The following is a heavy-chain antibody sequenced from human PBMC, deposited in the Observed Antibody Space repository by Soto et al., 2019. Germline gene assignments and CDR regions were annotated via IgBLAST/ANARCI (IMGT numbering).Heavy chain of an antibody. Sequence: SETLSLTCTVSGGSISNYYWSWIRHTPGKKLEWIGYIYYSGSTNYNPSLKSRVTISVDTSKNQFSLNLYSVTTADTAVYYCARRRLSYYYDSSGYIDAFDIWGQGTMVTVS. CDR1: GGSISNYY. D-gene: IGHD3-22*01. J-gene: IGHJ3*02. V-gene: IGHV4-59*01. CDR3: ARRRLSYYYDSSGYIDAFDI. CDR2: IYYSGST.